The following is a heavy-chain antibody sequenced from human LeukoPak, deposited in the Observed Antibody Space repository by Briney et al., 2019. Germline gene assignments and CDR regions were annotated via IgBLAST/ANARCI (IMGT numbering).Heavy chain of an antibody. Sequence: SETLSLTCAVYGGSFSGYYWSWIRQPPGKGLEWIGEINHSGSTNYNPSLKSRVTISVDTSKNQFSLKLSSVTAADTAVYYCARHGSTMVRGVITPHYYYYMDVWGKGTTVTISS. D-gene: IGHD3-10*01. CDR1: GGSFSGYY. V-gene: IGHV4-34*01. J-gene: IGHJ6*03. CDR2: INHSGST. CDR3: ARHGSTMVRGVITPHYYYYMDV.